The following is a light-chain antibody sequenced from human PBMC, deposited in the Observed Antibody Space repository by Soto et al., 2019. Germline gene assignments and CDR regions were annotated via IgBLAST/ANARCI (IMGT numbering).Light chain of an antibody. Sequence: EIVLTQSPGTLSLSPGERATLSCRASQSVTSNYLAWYQQKPGQAPRLLVYGASSRATGISDRFSGSGSGTDFTLTSSRLDPEDFAVYYCQHYVSPPITFGQGTQLEIK. V-gene: IGKV3-20*01. CDR1: QSVTSNY. CDR2: GAS. J-gene: IGKJ5*01. CDR3: QHYVSPPIT.